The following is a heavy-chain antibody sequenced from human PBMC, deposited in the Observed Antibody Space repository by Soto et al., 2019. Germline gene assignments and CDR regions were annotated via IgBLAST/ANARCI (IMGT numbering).Heavy chain of an antibody. D-gene: IGHD3-10*01. CDR3: ARRDGVKQIKTYLDS. V-gene: IGHV4-39*01. CDR2: IFHGGTT. Sequence: ETLSLTCTVSGGSITSSSYYWVWIRQPPGKGLEWIGTIFHGGTTYYNPYLKSRVAISVDTSKNQFSLNLRSVTAADTAMYYCARRDGVKQIKTYLDSWGQGTLVTVSS. CDR1: GGSITSSSYY. J-gene: IGHJ4*02.